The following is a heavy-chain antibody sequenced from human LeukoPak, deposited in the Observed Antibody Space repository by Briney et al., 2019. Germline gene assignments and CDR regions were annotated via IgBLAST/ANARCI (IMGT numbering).Heavy chain of an antibody. D-gene: IGHD6-19*01. CDR2: IFSGGST. CDR3: AKAVAATGHYYFGMDV. J-gene: IGHJ6*02. Sequence: GGSLRLSCVASGFTVSSNYMSWVRQAPGKGLEWVSAIFSGGSTFYADSVTGRFTISRDNSKNTVYLEMNSLRAEDTAVYYCAKAVAATGHYYFGMDVWGQGTTVTVSS. CDR1: GFTVSSNY. V-gene: IGHV3-53*01.